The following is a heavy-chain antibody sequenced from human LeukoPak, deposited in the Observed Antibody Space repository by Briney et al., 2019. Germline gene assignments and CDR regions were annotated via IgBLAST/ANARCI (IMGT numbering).Heavy chain of an antibody. CDR3: ARVGYSYGFGDY. J-gene: IGHJ4*02. D-gene: IGHD5-18*01. Sequence: GGSLRLSCAASGFTFSSYLMHWVRQAPGKGLVWVSGINSDGSSTSYADSVKGRFTISRDNAKNTLYLQMNSLRAEDTAVYYCARVGYSYGFGDYWGQGTLVSVSS. CDR2: INSDGSST. V-gene: IGHV3-74*01. CDR1: GFTFSSYL.